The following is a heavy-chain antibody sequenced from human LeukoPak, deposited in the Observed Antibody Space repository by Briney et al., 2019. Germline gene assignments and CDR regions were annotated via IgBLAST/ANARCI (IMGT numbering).Heavy chain of an antibody. CDR1: GDSVSSNSAA. J-gene: IGHJ1*01. CDR2: TYYRSEWYN. D-gene: IGHD3-22*01. Sequence: SQTLSLTCAISGDSVSSNSAAWNWIRQSPSRGLEWLGGTYYRSEWYNDYAVSVKSRININPDTSKNQFSLQLNSVTPEDTAVYYCAQADSTGYFYFQHWGQGTLVTVSS. V-gene: IGHV6-1*01. CDR3: AQADSTGYFYFQH.